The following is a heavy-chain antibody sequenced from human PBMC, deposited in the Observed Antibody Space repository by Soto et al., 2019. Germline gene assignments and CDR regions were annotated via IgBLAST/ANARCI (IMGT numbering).Heavy chain of an antibody. D-gene: IGHD1-26*01. Sequence: QLQLQESGPGLVKPSETLSLTCTVSGGSISSSSYYWGWIRQPPGKGLEWIGSIYYSGSTYYNPSLKSRVTISVDTSKNQFSLKLSSVTAADTAVYYCARLCHRSYCGDYWGQGTLVTVSS. CDR1: GGSISSSSYY. V-gene: IGHV4-39*01. J-gene: IGHJ4*02. CDR3: ARLCHRSYCGDY. CDR2: IYYSGST.